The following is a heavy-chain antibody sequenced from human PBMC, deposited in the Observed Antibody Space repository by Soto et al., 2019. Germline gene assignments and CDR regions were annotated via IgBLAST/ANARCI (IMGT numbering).Heavy chain of an antibody. CDR3: TRVLYGTY. V-gene: IGHV3-48*03. J-gene: IGHJ4*02. CDR2: ISGSGTTT. Sequence: GGSLRLSCAGYGFTFSSYEMNWVRQAPGKGLEWVSFISGSGTTTYYADSVRGRFTISRDNIKNSLYLKMNSLSAEDPGVYYCTRVLYGTYWGQGTLVTVSS. D-gene: IGHD2-2*02. CDR1: GFTFSSYE.